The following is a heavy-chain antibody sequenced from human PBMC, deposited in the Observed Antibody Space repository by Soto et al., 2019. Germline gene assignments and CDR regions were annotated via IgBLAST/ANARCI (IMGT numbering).Heavy chain of an antibody. CDR3: GWGSSSRYFHH. D-gene: IGHD6-13*01. CDR1: GFSLSTSGVG. Sequence: QITVKQSGPTLVKPTQTLTLTCTFSGFSLSTSGVGVGWIRQPPGKALEWLALLYWDDDKRYSPSPKSRLTITEDTSKYQVVLTMTNMYPVDTATYYGGWGSSSRYFHHWGQGTLGIVSS. CDR2: LYWDDDK. V-gene: IGHV2-5*02. J-gene: IGHJ1*01.